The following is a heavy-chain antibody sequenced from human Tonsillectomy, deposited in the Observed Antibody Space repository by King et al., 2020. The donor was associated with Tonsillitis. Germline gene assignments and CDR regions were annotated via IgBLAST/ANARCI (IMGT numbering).Heavy chain of an antibody. Sequence: VQLVESGGGVVQPGRSLRLSCAASGFTFSSYGMHWVRQAPGKGLEWVAVISYDGSNKYYADSVKGRFTISRDNSKNTLYLQMNSLRAEDTAVYYCAKAPGDGYKHPLCGMDVWGQGTTVTVSS. CDR2: ISYDGSNK. D-gene: IGHD5-24*01. CDR1: GFTFSSYG. V-gene: IGHV3-30*18. J-gene: IGHJ6*02. CDR3: AKAPGDGYKHPLCGMDV.